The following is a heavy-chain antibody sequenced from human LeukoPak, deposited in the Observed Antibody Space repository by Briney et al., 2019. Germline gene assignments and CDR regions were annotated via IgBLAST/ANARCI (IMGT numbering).Heavy chain of an antibody. CDR3: ARGRIYYYDSSGTLGYYYYYGMDV. D-gene: IGHD3-22*01. CDR1: GFTFSSYA. V-gene: IGHV4-34*01. Sequence: GSLRLSCAASGFTFSSYAMSWVRQPPGKGLEWIGEINHSGSTNYNPSLKSRVTISVDTSKNQFSLKLSSVTAADTAVYYCARGRIYYYDSSGTLGYYYYYGMDVWGQGTTVTVSS. CDR2: INHSGST. J-gene: IGHJ6*02.